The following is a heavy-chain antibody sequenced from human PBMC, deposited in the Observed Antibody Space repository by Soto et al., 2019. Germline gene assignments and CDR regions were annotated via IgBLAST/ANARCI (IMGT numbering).Heavy chain of an antibody. J-gene: IGHJ4*02. CDR2: ISYDGSNK. D-gene: IGHD2-15*01. Sequence: QVQLVESGGGVVQPGRSLRLSCAASGFTFSSYGMHWVRQAPGKGLEWVAVISYDGSNKYYADSVKGRFTISRDNSKNTLYLQMNSLRAEDTAVYYCAKVGGGNQYTYYFDYWGQGTLVTVSS. CDR3: AKVGGGNQYTYYFDY. CDR1: GFTFSSYG. V-gene: IGHV3-30*18.